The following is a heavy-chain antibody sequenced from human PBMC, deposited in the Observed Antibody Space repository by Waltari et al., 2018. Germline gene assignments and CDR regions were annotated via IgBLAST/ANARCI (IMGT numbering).Heavy chain of an antibody. CDR1: GSTVNSSY. V-gene: IGHV3-53*01. Sequence: EVQLVEYGGGWIQPGGSLRRSWVGCGSTVNSSYMSWVRQVPGKGLEWVSNIPLGTNANYAESVRGRFTISRDNSKDTLYLQMNSLRVEDTAVYFCARHVSGPTRAAFDVWGQGTMVTVSP. CDR2: IPLGTNA. J-gene: IGHJ3*01. D-gene: IGHD6-19*01. CDR3: ARHVSGPTRAAFDV.